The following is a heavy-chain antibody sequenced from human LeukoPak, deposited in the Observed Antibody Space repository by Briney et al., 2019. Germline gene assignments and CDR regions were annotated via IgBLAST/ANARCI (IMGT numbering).Heavy chain of an antibody. Sequence: ASVTVSCKTSGYTFTDFYLHWVRQAPGQGLEWMGWINPNNGCTNYAQKFQGRISMTTDTSSNTAYMDLSELKSDDTAVYYCAARGGKTSWSAFDFWGQGTLLTVSS. CDR3: AARGGKTSWSAFDF. J-gene: IGHJ4*02. V-gene: IGHV1-2*02. D-gene: IGHD2-2*01. CDR1: GYTFTDFY. CDR2: INPNNGCT.